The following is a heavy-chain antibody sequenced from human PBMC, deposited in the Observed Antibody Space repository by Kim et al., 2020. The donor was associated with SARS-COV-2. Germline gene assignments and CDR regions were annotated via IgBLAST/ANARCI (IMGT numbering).Heavy chain of an antibody. J-gene: IGHJ4*02. Sequence: VKGRCTISRDNSKNTLYLQMNSLRAEDTAVYYCAKPSSIAVAGTDFLDYWGQGTLVTVSS. CDR3: AKPSSIAVAGTDFLDY. D-gene: IGHD6-19*01. V-gene: IGHV3-30*02.